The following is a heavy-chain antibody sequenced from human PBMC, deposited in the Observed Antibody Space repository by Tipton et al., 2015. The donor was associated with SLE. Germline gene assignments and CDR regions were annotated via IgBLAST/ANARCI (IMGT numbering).Heavy chain of an antibody. CDR1: GGSISSSSYY. D-gene: IGHD3-10*01. CDR3: AREKDGGSGKKLYFGY. V-gene: IGHV4-39*07. J-gene: IGHJ4*02. Sequence: TLSLTCTVSGGSISSSSYYWGWIRQPPGQGLEWIGSIYYSGSNYYNPSLKSRLTISVDTSKNQFSLKLSSVTAADTAVYYCAREKDGGSGKKLYFGYWGQGPLVTVPS. CDR2: IYYSGSN.